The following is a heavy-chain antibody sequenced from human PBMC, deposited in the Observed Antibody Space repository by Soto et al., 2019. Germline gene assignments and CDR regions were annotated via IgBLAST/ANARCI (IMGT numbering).Heavy chain of an antibody. Sequence: GGSLRLSCAASGFTFSRYTMNWVRQAPGKGLEWVSCMSSTGSTIYYADSVKGRFTISRDNAKNSLYLRMNSLRDEDTAVYYCARATSSWDSPFDYWGQGTLVTVSS. CDR2: MSSTGSTI. CDR3: ARATSSWDSPFDY. D-gene: IGHD6-13*01. V-gene: IGHV3-48*02. CDR1: GFTFSRYT. J-gene: IGHJ4*02.